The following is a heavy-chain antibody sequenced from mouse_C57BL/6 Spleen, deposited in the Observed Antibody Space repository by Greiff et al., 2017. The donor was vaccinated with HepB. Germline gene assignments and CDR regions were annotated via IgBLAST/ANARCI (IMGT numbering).Heavy chain of an antibody. CDR1: GYTFTSYG. J-gene: IGHJ3*01. D-gene: IGHD1-1*01. V-gene: IGHV1-81*01. Sequence: QVQLKESGAELARPGASVKLSCKASGYTFTSYGISWVKQRTGQGLEWIGEIYPRSGNTYYNEKFKGKATLTADKSSSTAYMELRSLTSEDSAVYFCAGYYYGSSPAWFAYWGQGTLVTVSA. CDR3: AGYYYGSSPAWFAY. CDR2: IYPRSGNT.